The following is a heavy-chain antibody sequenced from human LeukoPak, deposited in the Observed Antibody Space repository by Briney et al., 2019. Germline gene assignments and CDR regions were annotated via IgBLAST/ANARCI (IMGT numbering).Heavy chain of an antibody. CDR2: ITGTGGST. Sequence: PGGSLRLSCAASGFTFSSYAMSWVRQAPGKGLEWVSAITGTGGSTHYADSAKGRFTISRDKSKNTLYLQMNSLRGEDTAICYCAKRSDYNSGFDYWGQGTLVTVSS. CDR3: AKRSDYNSGFDY. CDR1: GFTFSSYA. J-gene: IGHJ4*02. D-gene: IGHD4-11*01. V-gene: IGHV3-23*01.